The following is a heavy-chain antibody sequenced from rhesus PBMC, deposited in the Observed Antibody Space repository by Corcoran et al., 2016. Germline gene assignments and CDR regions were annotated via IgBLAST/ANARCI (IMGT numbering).Heavy chain of an antibody. D-gene: IGHD4-23*01. V-gene: IGHV4-169*02. J-gene: IGHJ4*01. Sequence: QLQLQESGPGLVKPSETLSVTCAVSGGSISSSYWSWIRQHPGKGLEWIGYIYGNGSSTNYNPSLNSRVTLAVGTSKNQLYLKLTSVTAADTAVYYCASVGSKYRNDYWGQGVLVTVSS. CDR3: ASVGSKYRNDY. CDR2: IYGNGSST. CDR1: GGSISSSY.